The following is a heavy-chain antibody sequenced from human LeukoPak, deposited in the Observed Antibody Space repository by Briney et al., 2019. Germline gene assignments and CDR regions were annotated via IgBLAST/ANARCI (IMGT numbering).Heavy chain of an antibody. Sequence: GASVKVSCKASGYTFTGYYMHWVRQAPGQGLEWMGRINPNSGGTNYAQKFQGRVTMTRDTSISTAYMELSRLRSDDTAVYYCARSDSGSSGWYYWGQGTLVTVSS. CDR1: GYTFTGYY. V-gene: IGHV1-2*06. CDR2: INPNSGGT. D-gene: IGHD6-19*01. J-gene: IGHJ4*02. CDR3: ARSDSGSSGWYY.